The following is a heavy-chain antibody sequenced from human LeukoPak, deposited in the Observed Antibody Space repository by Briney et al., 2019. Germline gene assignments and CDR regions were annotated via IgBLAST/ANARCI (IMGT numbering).Heavy chain of an antibody. J-gene: IGHJ4*02. CDR3: AKVQVDIVATALLFDY. CDR2: ISYDGSNK. CDR1: GFTFSSYA. Sequence: GRSLRLSCAASGFTFSSYAMHWVRQAPGKGLEWVAVISYDGSNKYYADSVKGRFTISRDNSKNTLYLQMNSLRAEDTAVYYCAKVQVDIVATALLFDYWGQGTLVTVSS. D-gene: IGHD5-12*01. V-gene: IGHV3-30-3*01.